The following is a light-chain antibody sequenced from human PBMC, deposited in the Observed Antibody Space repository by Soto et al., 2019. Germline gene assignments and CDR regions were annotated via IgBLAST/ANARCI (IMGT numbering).Light chain of an antibody. CDR2: GNS. V-gene: IGLV1-40*01. Sequence: QSVLTQSPSVSGAPGQRVTISCTGSSSNIGAGYDVHWYQQLPGTAPKLLIYGNSNRPSGVPDRFSGSKSGTSASLAITGLQAEDEADYYCQCYDRSLSDHVFGTGTKVTVL. CDR3: QCYDRSLSDHV. J-gene: IGLJ1*01. CDR1: SSNIGAGYD.